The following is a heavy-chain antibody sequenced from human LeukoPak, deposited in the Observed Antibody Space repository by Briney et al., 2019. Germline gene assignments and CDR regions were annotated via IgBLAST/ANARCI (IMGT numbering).Heavy chain of an antibody. Sequence: GGSLRLSCAASGFTFSSYSMNWVRQAPGKGLEWVSSISSSSSYIYYADSVKGRSTISRDNAKNSLYLQMNSLRAEDTAVYYCARVEIRLGYYYDSSGYSGAFDIWGQGTMVTVSS. CDR3: ARVEIRLGYYYDSSGYSGAFDI. D-gene: IGHD3-22*01. CDR2: ISSSSSYI. V-gene: IGHV3-21*01. CDR1: GFTFSSYS. J-gene: IGHJ3*02.